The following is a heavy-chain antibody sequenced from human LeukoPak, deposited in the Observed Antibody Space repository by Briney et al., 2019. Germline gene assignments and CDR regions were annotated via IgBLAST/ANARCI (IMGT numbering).Heavy chain of an antibody. V-gene: IGHV3-7*05. Sequence: GGSLRVSCAASGFPFSNFWVIWVRQAPGKGLEWVGNIKQDGSEKRYADSVRGRFTISRDNAQTSLYLQMNSLRAEDTAVYYCARASDRWLPLTWGQGTLVTVSS. CDR3: ARASDRWLPLT. CDR2: IKQDGSEK. D-gene: IGHD5-24*01. CDR1: GFPFSNFW. J-gene: IGHJ5*02.